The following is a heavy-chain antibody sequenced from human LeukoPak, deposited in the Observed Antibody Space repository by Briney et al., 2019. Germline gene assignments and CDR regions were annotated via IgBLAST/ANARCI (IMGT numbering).Heavy chain of an antibody. CDR2: IKQDGSKK. CDR1: GFTFRSCW. D-gene: IGHD3-22*01. CDR3: APPLDYYDSSGYHQGGD. Sequence: PGGSLRLSYAASGFTFRSCWMTWVRQAPGKGLEWVANIKQDGSKKNYVDSVKGRFTISRDNAKNSLYLQMNSLRAEDTAVYYCAPPLDYYDSSGYHQGGDWGQGTLVTVSS. J-gene: IGHJ4*02. V-gene: IGHV3-7*03.